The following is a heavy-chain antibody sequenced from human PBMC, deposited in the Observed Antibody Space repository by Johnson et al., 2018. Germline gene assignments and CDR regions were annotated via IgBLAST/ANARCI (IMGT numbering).Heavy chain of an antibody. D-gene: IGHD3-22*01. J-gene: IGHJ4*02. CDR1: GFTFRNSA. Sequence: QVQLQESGGGVVQPGNSLRLSCAASGFTFRNSAMHWVRQAPGKGLEWVALISYDGSKKIYGDSVKGRLTISRDNFKNTVFVQRKSLGPDDTAVYYCARDKGNFLDSSGIFVNWGQGTLVTVSS. CDR3: ARDKGNFLDSSGIFVN. V-gene: IGHV3-30*03. CDR2: ISYDGSKK.